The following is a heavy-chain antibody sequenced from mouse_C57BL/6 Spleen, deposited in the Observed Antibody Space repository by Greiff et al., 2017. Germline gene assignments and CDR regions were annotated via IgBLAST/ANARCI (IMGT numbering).Heavy chain of an antibody. CDR3: ARGNYGSSSLYFDD. Sequence: VQLQQPGTELVKPGASVKLSCKASGYTFTSYWMHWVKQRPGQGLEWIGNINPSNGGTNYNEKFKSKATLTVDKSSSTAYRQLSSLTSEDSAVYYCARGNYGSSSLYFDDWGQGTTLTVSS. V-gene: IGHV1-53*01. D-gene: IGHD1-1*01. CDR1: GYTFTSYW. CDR2: INPSNGGT. J-gene: IGHJ2*01.